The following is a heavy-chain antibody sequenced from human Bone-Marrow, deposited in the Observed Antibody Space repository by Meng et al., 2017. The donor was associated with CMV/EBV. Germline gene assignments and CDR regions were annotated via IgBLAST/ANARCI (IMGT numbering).Heavy chain of an antibody. CDR3: TTDFWAEYGMDV. CDR2: IKSKTDGGTT. Sequence: GESLKISCAASGFTFSNAWMSWLRQAQGKGREWGSRIKSKTDGGTTDYAAPVKGRFTISRDDSKNTLYRQMNSLKTEDTAVYYCTTDFWAEYGMDVWGQGTTVTVSS. V-gene: IGHV3-15*01. J-gene: IGHJ6*02. D-gene: IGHD3-16*01. CDR1: GFTFSNAW.